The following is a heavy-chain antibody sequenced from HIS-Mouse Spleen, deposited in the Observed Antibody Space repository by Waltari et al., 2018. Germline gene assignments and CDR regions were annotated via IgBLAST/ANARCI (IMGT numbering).Heavy chain of an antibody. J-gene: IGHJ2*01. CDR1: GGSFSGYY. CDR2: INHSGST. V-gene: IGHV4-34*01. CDR3: ARVRTGDPSYWYFDL. D-gene: IGHD7-27*01. Sequence: QVQLQQWGAGLLKPSETLSLTCAVYGGSFSGYYWSWIRQPPGKGLAWIGEINHSGSTNYKPALKSRVTISVDTSKNQFSLKRSSVTAADTAVYYCARVRTGDPSYWYFDLWGRGTLVTVSS.